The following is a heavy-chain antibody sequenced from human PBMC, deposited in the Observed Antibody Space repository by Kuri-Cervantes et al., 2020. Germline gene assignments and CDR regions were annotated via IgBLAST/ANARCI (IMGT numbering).Heavy chain of an antibody. CDR3: AKDTYSGYDWVFDY. Sequence: GESLKISCAASGFTFSRCGMCWVRQAPGKGLEWVSVIYSGGSTYYADSVKGRFTISRDNSKNTLYLQMNSLRAEDTALYYCAKDTYSGYDWVFDYWGQGTLVTVSS. D-gene: IGHD5-12*01. J-gene: IGHJ4*02. CDR1: GFTFSRCG. V-gene: IGHV3-NL1*01. CDR2: IYSGGST.